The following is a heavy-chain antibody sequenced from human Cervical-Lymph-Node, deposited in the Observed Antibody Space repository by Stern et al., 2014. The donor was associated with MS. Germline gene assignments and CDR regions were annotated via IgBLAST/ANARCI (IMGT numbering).Heavy chain of an antibody. Sequence: QLVQSGAGVTKPWYSVSVSCKASGGTFSKFPSSWVRLGPGPGLEWMGAIFPGFGTPTYAQEYRGRVTITADVSTSTVYMELSSLRSDDTAVYYCALSSETSDRWYSLGYDLWGQGTLVTVSS. CDR1: GGTFSKFP. CDR3: ALSSETSDRWYSLGYDL. V-gene: IGHV1-69*01. J-gene: IGHJ5*02. CDR2: IFPGFGTP. D-gene: IGHD6-13*01.